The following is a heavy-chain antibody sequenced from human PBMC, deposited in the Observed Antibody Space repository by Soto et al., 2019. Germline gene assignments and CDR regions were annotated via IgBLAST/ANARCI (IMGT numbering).Heavy chain of an antibody. D-gene: IGHD6-13*01. CDR1: GFTFSSYA. CDR2: ISGSGGST. J-gene: IGHJ3*02. CDR3: AKGGQQLVLAFDI. V-gene: IGHV3-23*01. Sequence: GALRLSCAASGFTFSSYAMSWVRQAPGKGLEWVSAISGSGGSTYYADSVKGRFTISRDNSKNTLYLQMNSLRAEDTAVYYCAKGGQQLVLAFDIWGQGTMVTVSS.